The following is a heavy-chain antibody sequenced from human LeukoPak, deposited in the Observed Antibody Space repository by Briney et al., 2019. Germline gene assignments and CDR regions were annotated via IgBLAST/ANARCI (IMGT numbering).Heavy chain of an antibody. J-gene: IGHJ4*02. Sequence: PGGSLRLSCAASGFTFSSYAMSWVRQAPGKGLEWVSAISGSGGSTFYADSVKGRFTISRDNFKNTLYLQMNSLRAEDTAVYYCANQGPIRGDYWGQGTLVAVSS. V-gene: IGHV3-23*01. CDR3: ANQGPIRGDY. CDR2: ISGSGGST. CDR1: GFTFSSYA.